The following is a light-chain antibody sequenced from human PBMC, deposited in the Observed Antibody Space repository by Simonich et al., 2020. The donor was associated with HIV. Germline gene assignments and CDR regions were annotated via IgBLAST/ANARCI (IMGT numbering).Light chain of an antibody. CDR2: DTS. CDR3: QQYNNWPQT. Sequence: EVVMTQSPVTLSVSPGERATLSCRASQSVTLSFLAWYQQKPGLAPRLLIYDTSNRATGIPARFSGSGSGTDFTLTISSMQSEDFAIFYCQQYNNWPQTFGGGTKVEI. V-gene: IGKV3-15*01. CDR1: QSVTLSF. J-gene: IGKJ4*01.